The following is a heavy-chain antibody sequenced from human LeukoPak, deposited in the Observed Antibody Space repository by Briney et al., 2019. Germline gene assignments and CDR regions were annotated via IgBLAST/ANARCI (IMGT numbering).Heavy chain of an antibody. D-gene: IGHD5-18*01. CDR1: GFTFSSYA. CDR2: ISGSGGST. CDR3: AKTRRGYSYGCYDY. J-gene: IGHJ4*02. Sequence: GGSLRLSCAASGFTFSSYAMSWVRQAPGKGLEWVSAISGSGGSTYYADSVKGRFTISRGNSKNTLYLQMNSLRAEDTAVYYCAKTRRGYSYGCYDYWGQGTLVTVSS. V-gene: IGHV3-23*01.